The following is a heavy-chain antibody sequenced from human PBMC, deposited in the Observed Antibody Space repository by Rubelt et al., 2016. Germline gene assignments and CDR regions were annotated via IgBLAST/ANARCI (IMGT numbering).Heavy chain of an antibody. CDR3: ARGESYCSGGSCYSVHSYYYGMDV. J-gene: IGHJ6*02. V-gene: IGHV1-69*01. Sequence: VRQAPGQGLEWMGGIIPIFGTANYAQKFQGRVTITADESTSTAYMELSSLRSEDTAVYYCARGESYCSGGSCYSVHSYYYGMDVWGQGTTVTVSS. D-gene: IGHD2-15*01. CDR2: IIPIFGTA.